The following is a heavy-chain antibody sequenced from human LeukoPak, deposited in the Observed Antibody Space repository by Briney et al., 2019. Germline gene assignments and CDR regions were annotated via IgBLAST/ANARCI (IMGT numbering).Heavy chain of an antibody. V-gene: IGHV1-2*02. D-gene: IGHD3-10*01. Sequence: AASVKVSCKASGYTFTGYYTHWVRQAPGQGLEWMGWINPNSGGTNYAQKFQGRVTMTRDTSISTAYMELSRLRSDDTAVYYCARDIVLLWFGELRSYMDVWGKGTTVTVSS. CDR1: GYTFTGYY. J-gene: IGHJ6*03. CDR2: INPNSGGT. CDR3: ARDIVLLWFGELRSYMDV.